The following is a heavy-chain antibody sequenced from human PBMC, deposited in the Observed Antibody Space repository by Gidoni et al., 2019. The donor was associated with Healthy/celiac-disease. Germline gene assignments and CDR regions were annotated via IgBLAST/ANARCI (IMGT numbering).Heavy chain of an antibody. J-gene: IGHJ5*02. V-gene: IGHV3-53*01. CDR1: GFPVSSNY. CDR3: ARAGSRPRYYGSYDP. Sequence: EVQLVESGGGLIQPGGSLRLSCAASGFPVSSNYMSWVRQAPGKGLEWVSVIYSGGSTYYADSVKGRFTISRDNSKNTLYLQMNSLRAEDTAVYYCARAGSRPRYYGSYDPWGQGTLVTVSS. CDR2: IYSGGST. D-gene: IGHD3-10*01.